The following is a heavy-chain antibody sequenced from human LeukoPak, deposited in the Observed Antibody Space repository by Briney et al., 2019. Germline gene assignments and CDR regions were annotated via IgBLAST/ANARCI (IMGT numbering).Heavy chain of an antibody. V-gene: IGHV1-69*13. CDR2: IIPIFGTA. D-gene: IGHD5-18*01. Sequence: PSVRVSCKASGGTFSSYAISWVRRAPGQGLEWMGGIIPIFGTANYAQKFQGRVTITADESTSTAYMELSSLRSEDTAVCYCARDLPRYSYGYSNGMDVWGKGTTVTVSS. CDR3: ARDLPRYSYGYSNGMDV. CDR1: GGTFSSYA. J-gene: IGHJ6*04.